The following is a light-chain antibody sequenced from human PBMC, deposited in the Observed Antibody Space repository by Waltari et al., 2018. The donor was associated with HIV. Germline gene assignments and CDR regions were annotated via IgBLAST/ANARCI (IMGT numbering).Light chain of an antibody. CDR1: SSDVGGHDY. J-gene: IGLJ2*01. Sequence: QSALTQPRSVSGSPGQSVTISCTRTSSDVGGHDYVSWFQQHPGTAPKLLAYDVTKRPSGVPNRFSGSKSGSTASLTISGLQAEDQGDYYCCSYAGGSTLFGGGTKLTVL. V-gene: IGLV2-11*01. CDR2: DVT. CDR3: CSYAGGSTL.